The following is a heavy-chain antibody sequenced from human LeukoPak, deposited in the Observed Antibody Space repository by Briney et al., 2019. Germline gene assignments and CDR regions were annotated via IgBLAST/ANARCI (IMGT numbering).Heavy chain of an antibody. CDR1: GFTFSSYW. V-gene: IGHV3-7*01. CDR3: ARDPTYGVVVAAALHYYYYMGV. CDR2: IKQDGSEK. Sequence: PGGSLRLSCAASGFTFSSYWMSWVRQAPGKGLEWVANIKQDGSEKYYVDSVKGRFTISRDNAKNSLYLQMNSLRAEDTAVYYCARDPTYGVVVAAALHYYYYMGVWGKGTTVTVSS. J-gene: IGHJ6*03. D-gene: IGHD2-15*01.